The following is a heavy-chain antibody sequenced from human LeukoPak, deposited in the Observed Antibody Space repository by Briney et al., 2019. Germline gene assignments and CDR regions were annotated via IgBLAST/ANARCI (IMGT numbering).Heavy chain of an antibody. CDR2: ISSSSSTV. CDR3: AREGRWGIATMDV. J-gene: IGHJ6*02. CDR1: GFTFSSYS. D-gene: IGHD6-13*01. V-gene: IGHV3-48*01. Sequence: GALRLSCAASGFTFSSYSMHWVRQAPGKGLEWVSYISSSSSTVYYADSVKGRFTISRDNAKNSLYLQMNSLRAEDTAVYYCAREGRWGIATMDVWGQGTTVTVSS.